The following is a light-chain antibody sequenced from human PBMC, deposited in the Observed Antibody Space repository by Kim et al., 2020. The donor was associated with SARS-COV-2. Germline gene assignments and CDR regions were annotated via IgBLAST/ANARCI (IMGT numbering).Light chain of an antibody. Sequence: GQKVTISCSGSSSNIGNNYVSWYQHFPGTAPKLLIYDNNKRPSGIPEQFSGSKSGTSATLGITGLQTGDEADYYCGTWDGSLSVGVFGGGTQLTVL. J-gene: IGLJ2*01. CDR2: DNN. CDR3: GTWDGSLSVGV. CDR1: SSNIGNNY. V-gene: IGLV1-51*01.